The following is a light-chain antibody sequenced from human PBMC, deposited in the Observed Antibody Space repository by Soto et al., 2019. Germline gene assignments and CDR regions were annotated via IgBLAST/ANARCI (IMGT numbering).Light chain of an antibody. Sequence: EIVMTQSPATLSVSPGERATLSCRASQSVSSNLAWYHQKPGQAPRLLIYGASTRATGIPARFSGSGSGTEFTLTISSLQSEDFAIYYCQEYNNWPPGRAFGQGTKVEIK. CDR3: QEYNNWPPGRA. CDR2: GAS. J-gene: IGKJ1*01. V-gene: IGKV3-15*01. CDR1: QSVSSN.